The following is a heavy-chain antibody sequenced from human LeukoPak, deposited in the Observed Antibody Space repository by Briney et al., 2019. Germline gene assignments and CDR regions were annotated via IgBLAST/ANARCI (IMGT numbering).Heavy chain of an antibody. CDR1: GYTFTSYG. V-gene: IGHV1-18*01. CDR2: ISAYNGNT. D-gene: IGHD1-26*01. J-gene: IGHJ4*02. CDR3: ARRCHGGSYPY. Sequence: ASVKVSCKASGYTFTSYGISWVRQAPGQGLEWMGWISAYNGNTNYAQKLQGRVTMTTDTSTSTTYMELRSLRYDDTAVYYCARRCHGGSYPYWGQGTLVTVSS.